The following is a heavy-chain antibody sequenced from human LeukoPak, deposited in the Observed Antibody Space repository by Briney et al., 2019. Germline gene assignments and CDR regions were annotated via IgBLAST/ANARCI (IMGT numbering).Heavy chain of an antibody. V-gene: IGHV3-21*01. D-gene: IGHD3-10*01. CDR2: ISSSSTYI. CDR1: GFTFSSYG. Sequence: GGSLRLSCAASGFTFSSYGMSWVRQAPGKGLEWVSSISSSSTYINYADSVKGRFTISRDNAKNSLYLQMNSLRAEDTAVYYCARDRSPGNFDYWGQGTLVTVSS. CDR3: ARDRSPGNFDY. J-gene: IGHJ4*02.